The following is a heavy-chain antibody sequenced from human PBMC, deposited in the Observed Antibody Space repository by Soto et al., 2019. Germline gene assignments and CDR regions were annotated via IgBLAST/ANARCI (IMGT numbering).Heavy chain of an antibody. V-gene: IGHV1-18*04. Sequence: QVQLVQSGAEVKKPGASVKVSCKASGYTFTSYGISWVRQAPGQGLEWMGWISAYNGNTNYAQKRQGRVTMTTDTSTSTAYMELRSLRSDDTAVYYCARDPEVLSGYYPSYGMDVWGQGTTVTVSS. CDR1: GYTFTSYG. CDR3: ARDPEVLSGYYPSYGMDV. CDR2: ISAYNGNT. J-gene: IGHJ6*02. D-gene: IGHD3-22*01.